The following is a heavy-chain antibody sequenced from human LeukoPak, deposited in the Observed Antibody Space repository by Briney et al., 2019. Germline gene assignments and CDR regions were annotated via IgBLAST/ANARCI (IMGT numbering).Heavy chain of an antibody. CDR3: ARGTYYYDSSGYQDYCYSMDV. CDR1: GGSINSHY. V-gene: IGHV4-59*11. D-gene: IGHD3-22*01. CDR2: IYYSGST. Sequence: SETLSLTCAVSGGSINSHYWSWIRQPPGRGLEWIGHIYYSGSTIYNPSLKSRVSISVDTSGNQISLKVSSVTAADTAVYYCARGTYYYDSSGYQDYCYSMDVWGKGTTVTVSS. J-gene: IGHJ6*03.